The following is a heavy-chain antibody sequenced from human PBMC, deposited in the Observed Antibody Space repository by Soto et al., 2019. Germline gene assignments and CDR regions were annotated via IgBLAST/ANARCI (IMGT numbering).Heavy chain of an antibody. V-gene: IGHV4-61*01. D-gene: IGHD3-22*01. J-gene: IGHJ4*02. CDR2: IYYSGST. CDR3: ARGYYDSSGYYYATYPFDY. CDR1: GGSVSSGSYY. Sequence: SETLSLTCTVSGGSVSSGSYYWSWIRQPPGKGLEWIGYIYYSGSTNYNPSLKSRVTISVDTSKNQFSLKLSSVTAADTAVYYCARGYYDSSGYYYATYPFDYWGQGTLVTVSS.